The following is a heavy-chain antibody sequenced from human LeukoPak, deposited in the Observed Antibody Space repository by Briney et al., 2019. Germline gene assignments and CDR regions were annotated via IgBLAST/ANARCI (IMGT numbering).Heavy chain of an antibody. V-gene: IGHV3-30*04. J-gene: IGHJ4*02. CDR3: AKGASGSYSY. CDR2: ISYDGSNK. D-gene: IGHD1-26*01. Sequence: PGGSLRLSCAASGFTFSSYAMHWVRQAPGRGLEWVSVISYDGSNKYYTDSVKGRFTISRDDSKNTLYLQMNSLRAEDTAVYYCAKGASGSYSYWGQGTLVTVSS. CDR1: GFTFSSYA.